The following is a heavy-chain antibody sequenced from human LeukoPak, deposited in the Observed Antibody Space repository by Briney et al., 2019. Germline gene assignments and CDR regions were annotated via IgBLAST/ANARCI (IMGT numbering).Heavy chain of an antibody. CDR2: IYYSGST. V-gene: IGHV4-59*01. D-gene: IGHD6-19*01. CDR1: GGSISTYY. CDR3: ARDLGGAVAL. Sequence: SETLSLTCTVSGGSISTYYWSWIRQPPGKGLEWIGYIYYSGSTSYNPSLKSRVTISVDTSKNQFSLKLSSVTAADTAVYYCARDLGGAVALWGQGTLVTVSS. J-gene: IGHJ4*02.